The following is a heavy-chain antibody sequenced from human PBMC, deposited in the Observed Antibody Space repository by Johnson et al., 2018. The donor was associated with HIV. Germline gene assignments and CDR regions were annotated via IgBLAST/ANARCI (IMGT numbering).Heavy chain of an antibody. CDR3: ASSGGNAFDI. CDR1: GFTFSSYA. CDR2: ISYDGSNK. V-gene: IGHV3-30-3*01. Sequence: VQLVESGGGVVQPGRSLRLSCAASGFTFSSYAMHWVRQAPGKGLEWVAVISYDGSNKYYADSVKGRFTISRDNSKNTLYLQMNSLRAEDTAVYYCASSGGNAFDIWGQGTMVTVSS. J-gene: IGHJ3*02. D-gene: IGHD3-10*01.